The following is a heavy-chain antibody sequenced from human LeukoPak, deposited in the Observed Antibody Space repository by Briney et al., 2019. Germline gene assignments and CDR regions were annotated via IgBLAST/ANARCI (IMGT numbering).Heavy chain of an antibody. V-gene: IGHV3-23*01. D-gene: IGHD3-22*01. CDR3: AKVSKSPTYDSSGYYQYYYYYYGMDV. CDR1: GFTSSSYA. Sequence: GGSLRLSCAASGFTSSSYAMSWVRQAPGKGLEWVSAISGSGGSTYYADSVKGRFTISRDNSKNTLYLQMNSLRAEDTAVYYCAKVSKSPTYDSSGYYQYYYYYYGMDVWGQGTTVTVSS. CDR2: ISGSGGST. J-gene: IGHJ6*02.